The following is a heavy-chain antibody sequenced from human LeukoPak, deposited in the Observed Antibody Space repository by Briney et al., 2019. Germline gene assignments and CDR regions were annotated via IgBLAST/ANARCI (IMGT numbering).Heavy chain of an antibody. CDR2: IYTSGST. D-gene: IGHD2-2*01. Sequence: SETLSLACAVSGGSISSYYWSWIRQPPGKGLECIGRIYTSGSTNYNPSPKSRVTISVDKSKNQFSLKLSSVTAADKAVYYCAREELGYCSSTSCPYFEYWGQGTLGTVS. CDR1: GGSISSYY. CDR3: AREELGYCSSTSCPYFEY. J-gene: IGHJ4*02. V-gene: IGHV4-4*07.